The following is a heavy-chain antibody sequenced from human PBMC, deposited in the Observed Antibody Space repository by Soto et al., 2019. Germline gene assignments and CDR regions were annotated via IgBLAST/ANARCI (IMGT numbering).Heavy chain of an antibody. CDR2: MNPNSGNT. J-gene: IGHJ5*02. Sequence: EQGLEWMGWMNPNSGNTGYAQKFQGRVTMTRNTSISTAYMELSSLRSEDTVVYYCARIIAARPNWLAPWVQGTLVIV. CDR3: ARIIAARPNWLAP. V-gene: IGHV1-8*01. D-gene: IGHD6-6*01.